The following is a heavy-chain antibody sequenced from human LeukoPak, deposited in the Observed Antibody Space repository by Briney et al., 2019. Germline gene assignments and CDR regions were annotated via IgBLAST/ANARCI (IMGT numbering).Heavy chain of an antibody. CDR1: GFTFSSYA. V-gene: IGHV3-30*04. Sequence: GRSLRLSCAASGFTFSSYAMHWVRQAPGKGLEWVAVISYDGSNKYYADSVKGRFTISRDNSKNTLYLQMNSPRAEDTAVYYCASPDSDYGDYSNVLDYWGQGTLVTVSS. J-gene: IGHJ4*02. D-gene: IGHD4-17*01. CDR2: ISYDGSNK. CDR3: ASPDSDYGDYSNVLDY.